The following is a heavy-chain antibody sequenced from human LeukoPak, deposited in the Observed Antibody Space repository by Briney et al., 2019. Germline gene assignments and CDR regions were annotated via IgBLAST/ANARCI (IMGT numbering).Heavy chain of an antibody. CDR1: GYTFTSYA. Sequence: GASVKVSCKASGYTFTSYAMNWVRQAPGQGLEWMGWINTNTGNPTYAQGFTGRFVFSLDTSVSTAYLQISSLKAEDTAVYYCARRYCSGGSCFPPWYYYYYMDVWGKGTTVTVSS. J-gene: IGHJ6*03. V-gene: IGHV7-4-1*02. CDR3: ARRYCSGGSCFPPWYYYYYMDV. CDR2: INTNTGNP. D-gene: IGHD2-15*01.